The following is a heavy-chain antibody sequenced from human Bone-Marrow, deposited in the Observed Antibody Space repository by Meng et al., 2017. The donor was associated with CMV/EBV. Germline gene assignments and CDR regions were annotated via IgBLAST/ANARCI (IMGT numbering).Heavy chain of an antibody. CDR1: GYTFTSYG. V-gene: IGHV1-18*01. CDR2: ISAYNGNT. CDR3: ARGQRTSGWYDPLPGWFDP. J-gene: IGHJ5*02. Sequence: ASVKVSCKASGYTFTSYGISWVRQAPGQGLEWMGWISAYNGNTNYAQKLQGRVTMTTDTSTSTAYMELRSLRSEDTAVYYCARGQRTSGWYDPLPGWFDPWGQGTRVTGSS. D-gene: IGHD6-19*01.